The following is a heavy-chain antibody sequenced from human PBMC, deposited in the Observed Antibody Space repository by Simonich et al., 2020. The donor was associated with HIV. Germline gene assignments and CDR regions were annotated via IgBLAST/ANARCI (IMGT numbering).Heavy chain of an antibody. Sequence: QVHLQQWGAGLLKPSETLSLTCAVYGGSFSGYYWGWIRQPPGQGLEWIGEINHIERPDYNPTLKSRVTISVDTSKNQFSLKLSSVTAADTALYYCARRTGYDLDYWGQGTLVTVSS. V-gene: IGHV4-34*01. CDR3: ARRTGYDLDY. CDR2: INHIERP. J-gene: IGHJ4*02. D-gene: IGHD5-12*01. CDR1: GGSFSGYY.